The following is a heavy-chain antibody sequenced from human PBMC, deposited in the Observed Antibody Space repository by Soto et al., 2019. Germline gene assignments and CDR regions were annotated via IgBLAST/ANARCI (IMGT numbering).Heavy chain of an antibody. J-gene: IGHJ4*02. CDR1: GFTFSSYG. D-gene: IGHD5-12*01. CDR3: ADGGYDSYFDY. Sequence: QVQLVESGEGVVQPGRSLRLSCAASGFTFSSYGMHWVRQAPGKGLEWVAVISYDGSNKYYADSVKGRFTISRDNSKNTLYLQMNSLRDEDTAVYYCADGGYDSYFDYWGQGTLVTVSS. CDR2: ISYDGSNK. V-gene: IGHV3-30*03.